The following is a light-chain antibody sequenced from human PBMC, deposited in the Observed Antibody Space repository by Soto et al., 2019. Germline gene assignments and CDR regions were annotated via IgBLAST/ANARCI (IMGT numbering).Light chain of an antibody. J-gene: IGKJ3*01. Sequence: EIVLTQSPGTLSLSPGERATLSCRASQSINSRYLAWYQQKPGQAPRLLIYGASSRATGIPDRFRGSGSGTDFTLTISRLEPEDLAVYYCQQFGSSPGFTFGPGTKVDIK. CDR2: GAS. V-gene: IGKV3-20*01. CDR1: QSINSRY. CDR3: QQFGSSPGFT.